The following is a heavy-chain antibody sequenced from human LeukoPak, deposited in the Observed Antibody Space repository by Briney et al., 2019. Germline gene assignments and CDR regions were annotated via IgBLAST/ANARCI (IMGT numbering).Heavy chain of an antibody. Sequence: GRSLRLSCAASGFTFDDYAMHWVRQAPGKGLEWVSGISWNSGRIGYADSVKGRFTISRDNAKNSLYLQMNSLRAEDTAVYYCARDRNTDFWSGYYTNYCDYWGQGTLVTVSS. D-gene: IGHD3-3*01. J-gene: IGHJ4*02. CDR2: ISWNSGRI. V-gene: IGHV3-9*01. CDR3: ARDRNTDFWSGYYTNYCDY. CDR1: GFTFDDYA.